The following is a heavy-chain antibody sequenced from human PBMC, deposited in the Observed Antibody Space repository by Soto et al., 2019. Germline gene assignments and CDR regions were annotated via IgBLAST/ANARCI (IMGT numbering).Heavy chain of an antibody. V-gene: IGHV4-59*01. D-gene: IGHD3-10*01. J-gene: IGHJ6*03. CDR1: GGSISSYY. CDR2: IYYSGST. Sequence: SETLSLTCTVSGGSISSYYWSWIRQPPGKGLEWIGYIYYSGSTNYNPSLKSRVTISVDTSKNQFSLKLSSVTTADTAVYYCARVRTYYYGSGSYYNLSYYYYYMDVWGKGTTVTVSS. CDR3: ARVRTYYYGSGSYYNLSYYYYYMDV.